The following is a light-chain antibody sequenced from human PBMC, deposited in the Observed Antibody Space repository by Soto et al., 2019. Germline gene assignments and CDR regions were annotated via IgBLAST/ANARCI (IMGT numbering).Light chain of an antibody. J-gene: IGLJ1*01. Sequence: VLTQPPSASGTPRQRVTISCSGSSSNVESNYVYWYQQLPGTAPKLLIYRNNQRPSGVSDRFSGSKSGTSASLAISGLRSEDEADYYCASWDDSLSGFYVFGSGTKVTVL. CDR3: ASWDDSLSGFYV. CDR1: SSNVESNY. V-gene: IGLV1-47*01. CDR2: RNN.